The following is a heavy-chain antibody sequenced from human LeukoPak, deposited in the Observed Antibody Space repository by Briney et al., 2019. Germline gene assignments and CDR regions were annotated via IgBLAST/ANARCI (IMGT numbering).Heavy chain of an antibody. CDR1: GFTFSSSA. D-gene: IGHD6-13*01. CDR2: ISGSGGST. Sequence: GGSLRLSCAASGFTFSSSAMSWVRQAPGKGLEWVSAISGSGGSTYYADSVKGRFTISRDNSKNTPYLQMNSLRAEDTAVYYCAKTPYSSSWRPRNDAFDIWGQGTMVTVSS. V-gene: IGHV3-23*01. J-gene: IGHJ3*02. CDR3: AKTPYSSSWRPRNDAFDI.